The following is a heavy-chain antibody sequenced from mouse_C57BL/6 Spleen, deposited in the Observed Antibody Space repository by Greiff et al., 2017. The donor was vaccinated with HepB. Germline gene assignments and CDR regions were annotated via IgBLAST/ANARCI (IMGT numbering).Heavy chain of an antibody. CDR1: GFTFSDYG. Sequence: EVKLVESGGGLVKPGGSLKLSCAASGFTFSDYGMHWVRQAPEKGLEWVAYISSGSSTIYYADTVKGRFTISRDNAKNTLFLQMTSLRSEDTAMYYCAKGGGYAMDYWGQGTSVTVSS. V-gene: IGHV5-17*01. J-gene: IGHJ4*01. CDR2: ISSGSSTI. CDR3: AKGGGYAMDY.